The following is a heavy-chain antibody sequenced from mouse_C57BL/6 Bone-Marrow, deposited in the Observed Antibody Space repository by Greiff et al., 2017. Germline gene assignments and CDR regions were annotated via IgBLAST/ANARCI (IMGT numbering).Heavy chain of an antibody. CDR2: IHPNSGST. Sequence: QVQLKESGAELVKPGASVKLSCKASGYTFTSYWMHWVKQRPGQGLEWIGMIHPNSGSTNYNEKFKSKATLTVDKSSSTAYMQLSSLASEDSAVYSCAGSKRRFEPFAYWGQGTLVTVSA. CDR3: AGSKRRFEPFAY. CDR1: GYTFTSYW. V-gene: IGHV1-64*01. J-gene: IGHJ3*01.